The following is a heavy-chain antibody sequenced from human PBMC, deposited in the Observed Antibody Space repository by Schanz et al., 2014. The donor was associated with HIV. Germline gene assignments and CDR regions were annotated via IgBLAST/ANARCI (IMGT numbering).Heavy chain of an antibody. Sequence: QLVESGGGLIEPGRSLRLSCITSGFTFGDYPMSWFRQAPGKGLEWVSTISGSDGDTYYADSVNGRFTISRDNSKNTLYLQMTTLRTEDTAVYYCAKPEYDSRGNSQSHFDSWGQGTLVTVSS. CDR2: ISGSDGDT. CDR3: AKPEYDSRGNSQSHFDS. CDR1: GFTFGDYP. D-gene: IGHD3-22*01. V-gene: IGHV3-23*04. J-gene: IGHJ4*02.